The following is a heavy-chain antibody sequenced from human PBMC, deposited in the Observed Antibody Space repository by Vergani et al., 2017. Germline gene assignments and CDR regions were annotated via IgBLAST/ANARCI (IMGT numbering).Heavy chain of an antibody. Sequence: QLQLQESGPGLVKPSETLSLTCTVSGGSISSSSYYWGWIRQPPGKGLEWIGSIYYSGSTYYNPSLKSRVTISVDTATNQFSLKLSSVTAADTAVYYCARGLGVVVVAATPFDYWGQGTLVTVSS. V-gene: IGHV4-39*07. CDR3: ARGLGVVVVAATPFDY. CDR1: GGSISSSSYY. J-gene: IGHJ4*02. D-gene: IGHD2-15*01. CDR2: IYYSGST.